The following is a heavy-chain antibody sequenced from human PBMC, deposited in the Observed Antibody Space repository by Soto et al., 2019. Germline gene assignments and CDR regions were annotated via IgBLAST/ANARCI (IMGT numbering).Heavy chain of an antibody. CDR1: GGTFSSCA. J-gene: IGHJ6*02. V-gene: IGHV1-69*13. Sequence: SVKVSCKASGGTFSSCAISWVRQAPGQGLEWMGGIIPIFGTANYAQKFQGRVTITADESTSTAYMELSSLRSEDTAVYYCARDRYSGYYYGMDVWGQGTTVTVSS. CDR2: IIPIFGTA. CDR3: ARDRYSGYYYGMDV. D-gene: IGHD6-13*01.